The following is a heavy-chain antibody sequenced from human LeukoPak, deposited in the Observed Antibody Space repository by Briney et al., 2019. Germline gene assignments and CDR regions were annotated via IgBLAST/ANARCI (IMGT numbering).Heavy chain of an antibody. J-gene: IGHJ4*02. Sequence: ASVKVSCKASGYTFTSYGISWVRQAPGQGLEWIGWISVYNGNTNYAQRLQDRVTITTDTSTSTAYMEVRSLRSDDTAVYYCAREQLYSSGWLDYWGQGTLVTVSS. CDR1: GYTFTSYG. CDR3: AREQLYSSGWLDY. V-gene: IGHV1-18*01. D-gene: IGHD6-19*01. CDR2: ISVYNGNT.